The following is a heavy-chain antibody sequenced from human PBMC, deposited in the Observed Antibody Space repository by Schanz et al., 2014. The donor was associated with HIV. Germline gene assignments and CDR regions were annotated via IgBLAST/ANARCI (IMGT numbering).Heavy chain of an antibody. D-gene: IGHD3-10*01. J-gene: IGHJ4*02. V-gene: IGHV3-11*01. CDR3: GTYNYGSGHDY. CDR2: ISVNGATR. Sequence: VQLVESGGGLVKPGGSLRLSCAASGFTFTDNYMSWIRQAPGKGLEWLSYISVNGATREYADSVKGRFTISRDNSKNTLYLQMNSLRAEDTAIYHCGTYNYGSGHDYWGQGTLVTVSS. CDR1: GFTFTDNY.